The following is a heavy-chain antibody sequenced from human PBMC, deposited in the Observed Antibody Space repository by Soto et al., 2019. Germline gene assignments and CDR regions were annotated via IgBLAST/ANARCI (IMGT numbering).Heavy chain of an antibody. CDR2: IYSGGST. CDR3: ARAPLQMYYYYMDV. J-gene: IGHJ6*03. V-gene: IGHV3-66*01. CDR1: GFTVSSNY. D-gene: IGHD4-4*01. Sequence: GGSLRLSCAASGFTVSSNYMSWVRQAPGKGLEWVSVIYSGGSTYYADSVKGRFTISRDNSKNTLYLQMNSLRAEDTAVYYCARAPLQMYYYYMDVWGKGITVTVSS.